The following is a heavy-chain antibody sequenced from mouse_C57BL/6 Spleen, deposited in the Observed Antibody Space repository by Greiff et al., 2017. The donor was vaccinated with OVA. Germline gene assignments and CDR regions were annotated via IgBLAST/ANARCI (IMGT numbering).Heavy chain of an antibody. Sequence: QVTLIVSGPGILQPSQTLSLSCSFSGFSLSTSNMGIGRIRQPSGKGPEWREHIWWNDDKYHNPFLKSRLIISKNTNNNQVFLKITSVDTAETATYCCAQNVLDGGWLAYWGQGTLVTVSA. CDR1: GFSLSTSNMG. CDR2: IWWNDDK. V-gene: IGHV8-5*01. J-gene: IGHJ3*01. CDR3: AQNVLDGGWLAY.